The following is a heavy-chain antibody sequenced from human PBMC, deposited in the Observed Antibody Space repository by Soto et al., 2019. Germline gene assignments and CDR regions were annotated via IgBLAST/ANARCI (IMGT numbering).Heavy chain of an antibody. Sequence: QVQLVQSGAEVKKPGASVKVSCKASGYTFTSYGISWVRQAPGQGLEWMGLISAYNGNTNYAQKLQGRVTMTTDTSTSTAYMELRSLRSDDTAVYYCARDRGLRLGELSFQTFDYCGQGTLVTVSS. CDR2: ISAYNGNT. CDR1: GYTFTSYG. V-gene: IGHV1-18*04. CDR3: ARDRGLRLGELSFQTFDY. J-gene: IGHJ4*02. D-gene: IGHD3-16*02.